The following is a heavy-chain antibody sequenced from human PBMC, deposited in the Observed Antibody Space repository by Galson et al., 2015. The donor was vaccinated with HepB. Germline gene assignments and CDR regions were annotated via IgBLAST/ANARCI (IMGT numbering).Heavy chain of an antibody. V-gene: IGHV1-8*01. CDR2: MNPNSGNT. CDR3: ARGNDFWSGFSYMDV. J-gene: IGHJ6*03. Sequence: SVKVSCKASGYTFTSYDINWVRQATGQGLEWMGWMNPNSGNTGYAQKFQGRVTMTRNTSISTAYMELSSLRSEDTAVYYCARGNDFWSGFSYMDVWGKGTTVTVSS. CDR1: GYTFTSYD. D-gene: IGHD3-3*01.